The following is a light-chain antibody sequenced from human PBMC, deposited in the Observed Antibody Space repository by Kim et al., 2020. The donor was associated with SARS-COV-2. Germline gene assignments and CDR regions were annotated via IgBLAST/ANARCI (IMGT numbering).Light chain of an antibody. Sequence: ELTQPPSASGTPGQRVTISCSGSSSNIGSNYVYWYQQLPGTTPKLLIYRNDQRPSGVPGRFSGSKSGTSASLAISGLQSEDEADYYFEAWDDSRVGV. CDR2: RND. J-gene: IGLJ3*02. CDR1: SSNIGSNY. V-gene: IGLV1-47*01. CDR3: EAWDDSRVGV.